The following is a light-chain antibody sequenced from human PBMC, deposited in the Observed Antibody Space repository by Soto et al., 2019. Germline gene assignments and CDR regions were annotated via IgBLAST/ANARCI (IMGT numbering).Light chain of an antibody. CDR1: QSVGSN. J-gene: IGKJ3*01. CDR3: QQRSKWPVT. V-gene: IGKV3-11*01. CDR2: DVS. Sequence: EIVLTQSPDTLSLSPGERAVFSCRASQSVGSNLAWYQHKPGQAPRLLIYDVSKRATGIPARFSGSGSGTDFTLTISSLEPEDFAVYFCQQRSKWPVTFGPGTTVDIK.